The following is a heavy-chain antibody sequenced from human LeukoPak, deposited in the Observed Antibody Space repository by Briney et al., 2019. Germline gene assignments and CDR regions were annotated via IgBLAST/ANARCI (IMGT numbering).Heavy chain of an antibody. CDR1: GESFSGYY. CDR3: ARVGSSSRGGFDY. Sequence: PSETLSLTCGVNGESFSGYYWTWIRQTPGKGLEWIGEIIHSGSTYYNPSLKSRVTISVDTSKNQFSLKLSSVTAADTAVYYCARVGSSSRGGFDYWGQGTLVTVSS. J-gene: IGHJ4*02. D-gene: IGHD6-6*01. V-gene: IGHV4-34*12. CDR2: IIHSGST.